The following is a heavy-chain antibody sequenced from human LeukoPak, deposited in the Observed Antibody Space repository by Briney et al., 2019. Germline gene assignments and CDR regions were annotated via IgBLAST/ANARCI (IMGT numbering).Heavy chain of an antibody. V-gene: IGHV4-31*03. Sequence: PSETLSLTCTVSGVSISSGGYSWSWIRQHPGKGLEWIGYIYYSGSTYYNPSLKSRVTMSVDTSKNQFSLKLTSVTAADTAVYYCARELRETGTIIIPAFDIWGQGTMVTVSS. CDR3: ARELRETGTIIIPAFDI. CDR1: GVSISSGGYS. CDR2: IYYSGST. J-gene: IGHJ3*02. D-gene: IGHD1-7*01.